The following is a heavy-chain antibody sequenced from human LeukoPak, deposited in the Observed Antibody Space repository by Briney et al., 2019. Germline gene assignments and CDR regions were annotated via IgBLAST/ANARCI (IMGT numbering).Heavy chain of an antibody. Sequence: ASVEVPCKASGYSFTGYNIHWVRQAPGQGLEWMGRINPHSGGTRFAQKFQDRITMTIDKSDNTVYMELNSVTSGDTAVYFCARSGNLIAASVTKDYYYYMDVWGKGITVTVSS. D-gene: IGHD6-13*01. CDR3: ARSGNLIAASVTKDYYYYMDV. CDR1: GYSFTGYN. CDR2: INPHSGGT. J-gene: IGHJ6*03. V-gene: IGHV1-2*06.